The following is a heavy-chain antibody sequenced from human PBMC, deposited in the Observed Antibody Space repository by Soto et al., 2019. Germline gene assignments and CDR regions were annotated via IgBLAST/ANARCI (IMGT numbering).Heavy chain of an antibody. CDR1: GFTFSSYA. V-gene: IGHV3-23*01. J-gene: IGHJ4*02. CDR3: AKDFPGGHLVPLGY. CDR2: ISDSGGST. D-gene: IGHD6-6*01. Sequence: EVQLLESGGGLVQPGGSLRLSCAASGFTFSSYAMSWVRQAPGKGLEWVSSISDSGGSTYYADSVKGRFTISRDNSKNTLYLQMNSLRAEDTAVYYCAKDFPGGHLVPLGYWGQGTLVTVSS.